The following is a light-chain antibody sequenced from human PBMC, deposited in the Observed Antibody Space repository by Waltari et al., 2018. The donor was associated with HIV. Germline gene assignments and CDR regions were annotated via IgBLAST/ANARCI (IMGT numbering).Light chain of an antibody. Sequence: QSALTHPRPVSGSPGQSVTISCTGTSSAVGGYYYVPWYQQHPGKAPKLIIYDVTKRPSGVPDRFSGSKSGNTASLTISGLQAEDEADYYCCSYAGSYTYVFGTETKVTVL. CDR3: CSYAGSYTYV. J-gene: IGLJ1*01. V-gene: IGLV2-11*01. CDR1: SSAVGGYYY. CDR2: DVT.